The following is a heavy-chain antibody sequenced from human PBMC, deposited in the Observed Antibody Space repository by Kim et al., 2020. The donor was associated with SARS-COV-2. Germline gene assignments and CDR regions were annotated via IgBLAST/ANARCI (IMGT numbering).Heavy chain of an antibody. CDR3: ARESNFYCSRTSCYGMDV. D-gene: IGHD2-2*01. V-gene: IGHV4-59*01. Sequence: LKSRVPISVDPSKNQFSLKLSSVTAADTAVYYCARESNFYCSRTSCYGMDVWGQGTTVTVSS. J-gene: IGHJ6*02.